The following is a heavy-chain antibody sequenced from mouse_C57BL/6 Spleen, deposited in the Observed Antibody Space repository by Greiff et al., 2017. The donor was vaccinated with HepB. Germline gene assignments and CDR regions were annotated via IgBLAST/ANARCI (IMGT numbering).Heavy chain of an antibody. D-gene: IGHD1-1*01. V-gene: IGHV1-15*01. CDR2: IDPETGGT. CDR1: GYTFTDYE. J-gene: IGHJ2*01. CDR3: TRGDYYGSSDY. Sequence: VQLQQSGAELVRPGASVTLSCKASGYTFTDYEMHWVKQTPVHGLEWIGAIDPETGGTAYNQKFKGKAILTADKSSSTAYMELRSLTSEDSAVYDCTRGDYYGSSDYWGQGTTLTVSS.